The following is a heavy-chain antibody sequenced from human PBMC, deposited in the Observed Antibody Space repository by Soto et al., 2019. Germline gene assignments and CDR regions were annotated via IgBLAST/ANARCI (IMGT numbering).Heavy chain of an antibody. Sequence: SETLSLTCAVYGGSFSGYYWSWIRQPPGKGLEWIWEINHSGSTNYNPSLKSRVTISVDTSKNQFSLKLSSVTAADTAVYYCARGSVLVVVMRNWFDPWGQGTLVTVSS. CDR1: GGSFSGYY. J-gene: IGHJ5*02. CDR2: INHSGST. CDR3: ARGSVLVVVMRNWFDP. V-gene: IGHV4-34*01. D-gene: IGHD3-22*01.